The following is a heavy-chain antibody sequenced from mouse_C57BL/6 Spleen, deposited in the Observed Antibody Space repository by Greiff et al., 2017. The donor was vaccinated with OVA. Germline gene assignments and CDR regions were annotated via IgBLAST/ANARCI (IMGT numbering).Heavy chain of an antibody. J-gene: IGHJ4*01. V-gene: IGHV10-1*01. D-gene: IGHD2-3*01. CDR2: IRSKSNNYAT. CDR3: VKGDGYYEDYAMDY. CDR1: GFSFNTYA. Sequence: EVQGVESGGGLVQPKGSLKLSCAASGFSFNTYAMNWVRQAPGKGLEWVARIRSKSNNYATYYADSVKDRFTISRDDSESMLYLQMNNLKTEDTAMYYCVKGDGYYEDYAMDYWGQGTSVTVSS.